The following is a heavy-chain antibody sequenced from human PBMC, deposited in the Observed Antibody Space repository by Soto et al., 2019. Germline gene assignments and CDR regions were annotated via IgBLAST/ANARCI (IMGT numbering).Heavy chain of an antibody. CDR3: ASNSGDYYYYYMDV. CDR1: GFTFSSYW. CDR2: IKQDGSEK. Sequence: GGSLRLSCAASGFTFSSYWMSWVRQAPGKGLEWVANIKQDGSEKYYVDSVKGRFTISRDNAKNSLYLQMNSLRAEDTAVYYCASNSGDYYYYYMDVWGKGTTVTVSS. V-gene: IGHV3-7*01. J-gene: IGHJ6*03.